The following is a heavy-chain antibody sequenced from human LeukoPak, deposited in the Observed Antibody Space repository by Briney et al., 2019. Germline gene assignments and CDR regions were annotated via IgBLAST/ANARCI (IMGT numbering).Heavy chain of an antibody. Sequence: ASVKVSCKASGYTFTSYYMHWVRQAPGQGLEWMGIINPSGGSTSYAQKFQGRVTMTRDMSTSTVYMELSSLRSEDTAVYYCAIDARPPDCSGGSCYGIINWFDPWGQGTLVTVSS. V-gene: IGHV1-46*01. CDR2: INPSGGST. CDR1: GYTFTSYY. D-gene: IGHD2-15*01. J-gene: IGHJ5*02. CDR3: AIDARPPDCSGGSCYGIINWFDP.